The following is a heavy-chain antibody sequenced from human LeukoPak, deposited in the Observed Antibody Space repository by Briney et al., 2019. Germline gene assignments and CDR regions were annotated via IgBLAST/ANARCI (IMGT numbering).Heavy chain of an antibody. V-gene: IGHV3-23*01. D-gene: IGHD3-22*01. J-gene: IGHJ5*02. CDR1: GFTFTDFA. CDR2: IGGGGTNT. CDR3: AKDARGYHRPIDR. Sequence: GGSLRLSCAASGFTFTDFAMNWVRQAPGKGLEWVSGIGGGGTNTDYADSVKGRFTISRDNSKNTLTLQMSSLRADDTAVYFCAKDARGYHRPIDRWGQGILVTVSS.